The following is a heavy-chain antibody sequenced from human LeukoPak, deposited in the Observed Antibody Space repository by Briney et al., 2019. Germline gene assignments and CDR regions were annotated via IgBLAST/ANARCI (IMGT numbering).Heavy chain of an antibody. Sequence: ASVKVSCQASGYTFTGYYMHWVRQAPGQGLEWMGWINPNSGGTNYAQKFQGRVTMTRDTSISTAYMELSRLRSDDTAVYYCAREGAVAGSLPCDYWGQGTLVTVSS. CDR1: GYTFTGYY. CDR2: INPNSGGT. V-gene: IGHV1-2*02. D-gene: IGHD6-19*01. CDR3: AREGAVAGSLPCDY. J-gene: IGHJ4*02.